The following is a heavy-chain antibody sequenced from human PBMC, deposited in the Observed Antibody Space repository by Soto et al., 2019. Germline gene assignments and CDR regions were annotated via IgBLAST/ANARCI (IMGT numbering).Heavy chain of an antibody. CDR3: NRIVSGATVVTGY. J-gene: IGHJ4*02. V-gene: IGHV3-73*01. D-gene: IGHD4-17*01. Sequence: GGSLRLSCAASGFTFSGSAMHWVRQASGKGLEWVGRIRSKANSYATAYAASVKGRFTISRDDSKNTAYLQMNSLKTEDTAVYYCNRIVSGATVVTGYWGQGTLVNVSS. CDR2: IRSKANSYAT. CDR1: GFTFSGSA.